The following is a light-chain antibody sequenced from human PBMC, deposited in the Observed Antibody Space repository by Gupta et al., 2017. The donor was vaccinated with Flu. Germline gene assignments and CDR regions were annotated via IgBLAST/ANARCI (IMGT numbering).Light chain of an antibody. V-gene: IGLV1-44*01. CDR2: SDN. CDR3: ATWDDSLNALV. J-gene: IGLJ3*02. Sequence: SVVTQPPSASGTPGQRVTISCSGSDSNIGRNTVNWYQQLPGTAPRLLLYSDNRRPSGVPDRFSGSKSGTSGSLAISGLQSEDEADYYCATWDDSLNALVFGGGTKLTVL. CDR1: DSNIGRNT.